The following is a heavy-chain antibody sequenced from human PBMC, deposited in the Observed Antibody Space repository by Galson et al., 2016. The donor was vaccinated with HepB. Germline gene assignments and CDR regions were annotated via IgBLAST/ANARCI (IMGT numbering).Heavy chain of an antibody. CDR1: GFTFSDYY. Sequence: SLRLSCAASGFTFSDYYMSWIRQAPGKGLEWVSYISSSGSTIYYAHSVKGRFTISRDNAKKSLYLQMNSLRAEDSAVYYCARMKGYSSGSWFDPWGQGTLVTVSS. D-gene: IGHD6-19*01. CDR3: ARMKGYSSGSWFDP. CDR2: ISSSGSTI. J-gene: IGHJ5*02. V-gene: IGHV3-11*01.